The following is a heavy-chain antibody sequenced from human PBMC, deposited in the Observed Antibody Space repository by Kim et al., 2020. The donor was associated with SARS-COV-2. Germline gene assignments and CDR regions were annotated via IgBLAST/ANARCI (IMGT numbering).Heavy chain of an antibody. CDR2: IIPIFGTA. J-gene: IGHJ6*02. Sequence: SVKVSCKASGGTFSSYAISWVRQAPGQGLEWMGGIIPIFGTANYAQKFQGRVTITADESTSTAYMELSSLRSEDTAVYYCARVGYSSGWYNYGMDVWGQGTTVTVSS. CDR1: GGTFSSYA. CDR3: ARVGYSSGWYNYGMDV. D-gene: IGHD6-19*01. V-gene: IGHV1-69*13.